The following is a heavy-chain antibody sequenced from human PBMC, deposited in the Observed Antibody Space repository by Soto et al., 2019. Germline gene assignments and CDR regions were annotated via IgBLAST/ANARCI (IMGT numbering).Heavy chain of an antibody. V-gene: IGHV3-23*01. CDR1: GFTFSSYA. D-gene: IGHD2-2*01. CDR2: ISGSGGST. CDR3: ASVVVPAAIPVYYYCYGMDV. J-gene: IGHJ6*02. Sequence: GGSLRLSCAASGFTFSSYAMSWVRQAPGKGLEWVSAISGSGGSTYYADSVKGRFTISGDNSKNTLYLQMNSLRAEDTAVYYCASVVVPAAIPVYYYCYGMDVWGQGTTVTVSS.